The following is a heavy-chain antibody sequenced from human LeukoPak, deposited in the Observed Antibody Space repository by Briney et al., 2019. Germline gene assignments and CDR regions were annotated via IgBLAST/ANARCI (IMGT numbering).Heavy chain of an antibody. CDR2: IRSGGNYI. CDR3: ATGKAGISALDH. Sequence: PGGSLRLSCSASEFTFSNYAMHWVRQAPGKGLEWISYIRSGGNYIYYADSVKGRFTISRDDARNLLYLQMNSLRAEDTAMYYCATGKAGISALDHWGQGTLVAVSS. D-gene: IGHD3-3*02. V-gene: IGHV3-21*05. J-gene: IGHJ4*02. CDR1: EFTFSNYA.